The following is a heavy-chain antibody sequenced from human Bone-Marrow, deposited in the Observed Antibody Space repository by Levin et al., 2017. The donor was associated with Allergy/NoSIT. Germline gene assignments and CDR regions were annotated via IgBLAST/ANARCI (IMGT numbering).Heavy chain of an antibody. CDR2: ISSSSSTI. D-gene: IGHD3-10*01. CDR1: GFTFSSNS. J-gene: IGHJ3*02. Sequence: GGSLRLSCAASGFTFSSNSMNWVRQAPGKGLEWVSYISSSSSTIYYADSVKGRFTVSRDNAKNSLYLQMNSLRAEDTAVYYCARASGSGRYAFDIWGQGTTVTVSS. CDR3: ARASGSGRYAFDI. V-gene: IGHV3-48*01.